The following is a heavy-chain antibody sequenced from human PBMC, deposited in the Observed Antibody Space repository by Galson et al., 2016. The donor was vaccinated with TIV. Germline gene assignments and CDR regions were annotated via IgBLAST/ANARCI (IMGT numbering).Heavy chain of an antibody. CDR3: ARQEGRRYDFVTGFYFSVFDI. Sequence: LSLTCGVSGYSISSGFYWAWIRQPPGKGLEWMGTVYHGGRSYYAPSLTGRVSISIDTSKSQFSLKLRSVSAADTAVYYCARQEGRRYDFVTGFYFSVFDIWGPGTTVTVSS. CDR1: GYSISSGFY. J-gene: IGHJ3*02. CDR2: VYHGGRS. V-gene: IGHV4-38-2*01. D-gene: IGHD3-9*01.